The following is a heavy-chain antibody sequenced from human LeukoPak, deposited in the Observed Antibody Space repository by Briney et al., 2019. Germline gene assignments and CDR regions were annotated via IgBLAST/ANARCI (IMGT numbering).Heavy chain of an antibody. D-gene: IGHD5-18*01. Sequence: SETLSLTCSVSGGSIRSYYWSWIRQPPGKGLEWIGYVYYSGSTNYNPTLKSRVTVSVDTSKNQFSLKLRSVTAADTAVYYCARGNVDTAHRYYFDYWGQGTLVTVSS. J-gene: IGHJ4*02. CDR2: VYYSGST. CDR1: GGSIRSYY. V-gene: IGHV4-59*01. CDR3: ARGNVDTAHRYYFDY.